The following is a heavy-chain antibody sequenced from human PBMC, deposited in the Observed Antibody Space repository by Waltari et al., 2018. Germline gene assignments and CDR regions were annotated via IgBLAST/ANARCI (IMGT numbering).Heavy chain of an antibody. CDR3: TLINEAFDV. CDR2: INPDGRST. V-gene: IGHV3-74*01. J-gene: IGHJ3*01. Sequence: EVQLVQSGGGLVQPGGSLRLSCAASGFRFSNYWVHWVRQVPGKGLVGVSRINPDGRSTNYADPVKGRFTISRDNAKNTLYLQMRSLRAEDTAVYYCTLINEAFDVWGQGTMVTVSS. CDR1: GFRFSNYW.